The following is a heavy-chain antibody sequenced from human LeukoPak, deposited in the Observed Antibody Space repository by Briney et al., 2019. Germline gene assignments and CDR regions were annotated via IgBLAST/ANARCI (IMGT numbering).Heavy chain of an antibody. CDR1: GYSISSGYY. Sequence: SETLSLTCTVSGYSISSGYYWGWIRQPPGKGLEWIGSIYYSGSTYYNPSLKSRVTISVDTSKNQFSLKLSSVTAADTAVYYCARQTGSGLFILPGGQGTLVTVSS. V-gene: IGHV4-38-2*02. D-gene: IGHD3/OR15-3a*01. CDR3: ARQTGSGLFILP. J-gene: IGHJ4*02. CDR2: IYYSGST.